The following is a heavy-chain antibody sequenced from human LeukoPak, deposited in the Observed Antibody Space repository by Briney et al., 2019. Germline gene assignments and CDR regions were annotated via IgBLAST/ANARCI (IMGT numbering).Heavy chain of an antibody. J-gene: IGHJ4*02. CDR3: ARGPEVGYCSGGSCVHFDY. CDR2: INPNSGGT. V-gene: IGHV1-2*02. CDR1: GYTFTGYY. D-gene: IGHD2-15*01. Sequence: EASVKVSCTASGYTFTGYYMHWVRQAPGQGLEWMGWINPNSGGTNYAQKFQGRVTMTRDTSISTAYMELSRLRSDDTAVYYCARGPEVGYCSGGSCVHFDYWGQGTLVTVSS.